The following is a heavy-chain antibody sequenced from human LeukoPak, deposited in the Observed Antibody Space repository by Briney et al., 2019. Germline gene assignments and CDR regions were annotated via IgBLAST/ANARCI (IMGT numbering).Heavy chain of an antibody. V-gene: IGHV3-48*04. D-gene: IGHD1-26*01. J-gene: IGHJ6*03. Sequence: GGSLRLSCAASGFTFSSYSMNWVRQTPGKGLEWVSYISSSNTIKKYADSVKGRFTISRDNAKSSLYLQMNSLRAEDAAVYYCVTNLKWGVNYDFYYMDVWGKGTTVTVSS. CDR3: VTNLKWGVNYDFYYMDV. CDR1: GFTFSSYS. CDR2: ISSSNTIK.